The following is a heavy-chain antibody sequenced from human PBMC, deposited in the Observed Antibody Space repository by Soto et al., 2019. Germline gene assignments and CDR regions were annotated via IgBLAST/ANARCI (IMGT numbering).Heavy chain of an antibody. CDR1: GYTFSSYG. J-gene: IGHJ3*02. CDR2: INPNSGGT. Sequence: ASVKVSCKASGYTFSSYGISWVRQAPGQGLEWMGWINPNSGGTNYAQKFQGWVTMTRDTSISTAYMELSRLRSDDTAVYYCARADFGAIDAFDIWGQGTMVTVSS. D-gene: IGHD2-15*01. V-gene: IGHV1-2*04. CDR3: ARADFGAIDAFDI.